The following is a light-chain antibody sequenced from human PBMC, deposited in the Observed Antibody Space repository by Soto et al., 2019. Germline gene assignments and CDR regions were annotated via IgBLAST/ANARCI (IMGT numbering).Light chain of an antibody. CDR3: QQYKDWPPLT. V-gene: IGKV3D-15*01. J-gene: IGKJ4*01. Sequence: EILMTQSPLTLSVSPGEGATLSCRASQNINSNLAWYQQRPGQAPRVLIYGASSRASGIPDRFSGSGSGTDFTLPIIRLEPDDFAVYYCQQYKDWPPLTFGGGTRVESK. CDR2: GAS. CDR1: QNINSN.